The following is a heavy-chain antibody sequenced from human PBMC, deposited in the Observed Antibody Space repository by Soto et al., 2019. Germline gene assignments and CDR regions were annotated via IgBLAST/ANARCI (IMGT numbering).Heavy chain of an antibody. CDR2: IIPVSGTP. CDR3: ASFPDYRNYQGDWGDP. V-gene: IGHV1-69*06. Sequence: QVQLVQSGTEVKKPGSSVKVSCKASGGTFSSHGISWVRQAPGQGLAGMGGIIPVSGTPNYAQKVLGRDTSTADKYTRTGYMEPSSPRAEDTAVYDCASFPDYRNYQGDWGDPWGRGTLVTVSS. D-gene: IGHD4-4*01. J-gene: IGHJ5*02. CDR1: GGTFSSHG.